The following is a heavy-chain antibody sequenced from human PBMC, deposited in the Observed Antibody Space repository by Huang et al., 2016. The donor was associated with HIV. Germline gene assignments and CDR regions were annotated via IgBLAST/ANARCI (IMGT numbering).Heavy chain of an antibody. CDR3: ARQGVGDFVVEPTGLGAFDI. Sequence: EVQLVQSGAVVKKPGESLKISCKGSGYTFNGYWIGWVRQMPGKGLEWMGIIDPVDSDTTYSPSFQGQVTSSADKSISTAYLQWSGLKASDTAMYYCARQGVGDFVVEPTGLGAFDIWGQGTMVTVSS. V-gene: IGHV5-51*01. D-gene: IGHD2-2*01. CDR2: IDPVDSDT. J-gene: IGHJ3*02. CDR1: GYTFNGYW.